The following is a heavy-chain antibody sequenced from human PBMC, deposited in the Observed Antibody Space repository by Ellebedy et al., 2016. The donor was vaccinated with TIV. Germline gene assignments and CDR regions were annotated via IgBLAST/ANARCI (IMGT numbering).Heavy chain of an antibody. CDR3: AKGAYSSSLYSMDV. Sequence: SLKISXAASGFYFGDYWMSWVRQAPGKGLEWVSGISWNSGSIDYGDSVKGRFTISRDNAKNSLYLQMNSLKPEDTAFYYCAKGAYSSSLYSMDVWGQGTTVTVSS. CDR1: GFYFGDYW. CDR2: ISWNSGSI. J-gene: IGHJ6*02. V-gene: IGHV3-9*01. D-gene: IGHD6-13*01.